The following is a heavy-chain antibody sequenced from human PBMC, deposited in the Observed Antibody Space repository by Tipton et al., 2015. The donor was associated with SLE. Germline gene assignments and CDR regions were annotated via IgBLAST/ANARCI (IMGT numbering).Heavy chain of an antibody. Sequence: TLSLTCAVYGGSFSGYYWSWIRQPPGKGLEWIGEVHHSGATKYNPSLKTRVTISGDTSKNQFSLKVTSVTAADTAIYYCVRHGGRSFDSWGQGTLVTVSS. CDR1: GGSFSGYY. V-gene: IGHV4-34*01. D-gene: IGHD3-16*01. J-gene: IGHJ4*02. CDR2: VHHSGAT. CDR3: VRHGGRSFDS.